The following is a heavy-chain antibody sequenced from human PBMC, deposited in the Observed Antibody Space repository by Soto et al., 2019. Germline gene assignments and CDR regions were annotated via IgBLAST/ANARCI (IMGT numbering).Heavy chain of an antibody. CDR2: FSGSSRGSGGST. Sequence: GGSLRLSCAASGFTFSDYAMTWVRQAPGKGLEGVSTFSGSSRGSGGSTYYVDSVKGRFTISRDNSKNTLYLQMNSLRAENTAVYYGAKAPFMAPNYDFWSGYDYYFDYWGQGTLVTVSS. CDR1: GFTFSDYA. J-gene: IGHJ4*02. CDR3: AKAPFMAPNYDFWSGYDYYFDY. D-gene: IGHD3-3*01. V-gene: IGHV3-23*01.